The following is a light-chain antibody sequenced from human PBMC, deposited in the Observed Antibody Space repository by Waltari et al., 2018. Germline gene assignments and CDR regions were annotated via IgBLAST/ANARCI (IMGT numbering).Light chain of an antibody. Sequence: EIVLTQSPGTVSLSPGDRATLSCWASQSVSIYLAWYQQKPGQAPRLLIYHASTRVTGIPDRFSASGSGTDFSLTISRLEPEDFAMYYCQQYVESPATFGQGTKVEIK. CDR3: QQYVESPAT. V-gene: IGKV3-20*01. CDR1: QSVSIY. CDR2: HAS. J-gene: IGKJ1*01.